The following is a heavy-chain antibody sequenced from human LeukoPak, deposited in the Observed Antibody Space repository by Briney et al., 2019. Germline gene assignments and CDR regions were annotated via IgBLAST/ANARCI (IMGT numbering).Heavy chain of an antibody. J-gene: IGHJ4*02. D-gene: IGHD5-18*01. Sequence: GGSLRLSCEASGFTFSHCGMHWVRQAPGKGLEWVAIIRYDGSNKYYGDSVKGRFTISRDDSKNTLYLQMNSLGVEDTAVYYCTRDIDSNYFDYWGQGTLVTVSS. CDR2: IRYDGSNK. CDR3: TRDIDSNYFDY. CDR1: GFTFSHCG. V-gene: IGHV3-30*02.